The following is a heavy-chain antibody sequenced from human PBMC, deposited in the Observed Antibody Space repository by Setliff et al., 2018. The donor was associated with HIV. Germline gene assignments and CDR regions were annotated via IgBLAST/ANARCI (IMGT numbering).Heavy chain of an antibody. J-gene: IGHJ6*02. CDR3: AGSAHSYSYMGYYHHTMDV. CDR1: GGTFSTYV. V-gene: IGHV1-69*10. Sequence: SVKVSCKTSGGTFSTYVITWVRQAPGQGLEWMGGMLPILGMGDFAQKFQGRVTIAADASTRTAYMELSSLTSDDTAVYYCAGSAHSYSYMGYYHHTMDVWGQGTTVTVSS. D-gene: IGHD4-4*01. CDR2: MLPILGMG.